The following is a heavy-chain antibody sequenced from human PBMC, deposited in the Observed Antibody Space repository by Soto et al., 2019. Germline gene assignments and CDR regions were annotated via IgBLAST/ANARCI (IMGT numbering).Heavy chain of an antibody. CDR1: GGSFSGYY. D-gene: IGHD3-3*01. J-gene: IGHJ5*02. CDR3: ARGEPRFMEWLLLSEYFDP. V-gene: IGHV4-34*01. Sequence: SETLSLTCAGYGGSFSGYYWSGIRQPPGKGLEWIGEINHSGSTNYDPSLKSRVTISVDTSKNQVSLTLSSVTAADTAVYYCARGEPRFMEWLLLSEYFDPWGQGTLVTVSS. CDR2: INHSGST.